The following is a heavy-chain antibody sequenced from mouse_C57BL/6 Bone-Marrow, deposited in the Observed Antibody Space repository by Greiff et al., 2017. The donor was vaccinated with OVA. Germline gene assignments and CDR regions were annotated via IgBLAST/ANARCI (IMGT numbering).Heavy chain of an antibody. CDR3: ARRGTTTDYAMGY. D-gene: IGHD1-1*01. J-gene: IGHJ4*01. V-gene: IGHV1-55*01. CDR1: GYTFTSYW. CDR2: IYPGSGST. Sequence: QVQLQQPGAELVKPGASVKMSCKASGYTFTSYWITWVKQRPGQGLEWIGDIYPGSGSTNYNEKFKSKATLTVDTSSSTAYMQLSSLTSEDSAVYYCARRGTTTDYAMGYWGQGTSVTVSS.